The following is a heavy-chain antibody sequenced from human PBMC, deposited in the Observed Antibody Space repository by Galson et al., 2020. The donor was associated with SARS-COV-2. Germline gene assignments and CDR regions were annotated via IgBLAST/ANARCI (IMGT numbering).Heavy chain of an antibody. CDR2: IYHSGNS. Sequence: SQTLSLTCSVSGASMSSSIYYWGWVRQTPGKGLEWIAIIYHSGNSYTNPSLQSRVTISTDTSKNQFSLKLNSVTAADTAVYYCVREGCGGDWYRKGMLWFIDVWGRGTLVTVSS. CDR3: VREGCGGDWYRKGMLWFIDV. J-gene: IGHJ2*01. D-gene: IGHD2-21*02. V-gene: IGHV4-39*07. CDR1: GASMSSSIYY.